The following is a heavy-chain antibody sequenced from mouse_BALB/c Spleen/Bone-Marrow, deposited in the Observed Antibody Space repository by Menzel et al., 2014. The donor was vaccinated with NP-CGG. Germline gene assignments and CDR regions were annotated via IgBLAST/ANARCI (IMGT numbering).Heavy chain of an antibody. D-gene: IGHD4-1*01. J-gene: IGHJ2*01. V-gene: IGHV7-3*02. Sequence: EVQVVESGGGLVQPGGSLRLSCATSGFTFTDYYISLVRQPPGKALEWLGFIRNKANGYTTEYSASVKGRFTISRDNSQSILYLQMNTLRAEDSAPYYWAGFFNWGLDYWGQGPTLTVSS. CDR1: GFTFTDYY. CDR2: IRNKANGYTT. CDR3: AGFFNWGLDY.